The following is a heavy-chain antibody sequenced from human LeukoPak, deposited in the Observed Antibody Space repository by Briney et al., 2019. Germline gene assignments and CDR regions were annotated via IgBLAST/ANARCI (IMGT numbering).Heavy chain of an antibody. J-gene: IGHJ6*02. CDR3: AKGGMVPYYYYGMDV. Sequence: GGSLRLSCAASGSTFDDYAMHWVRQAPGKGLEWVSLISGDGGSTYYADSVKGRFTISRDNSKNSLYLQMNSLRTEDTALYYCAKGGMVPYYYYGMDVWGQGTTVTVSS. CDR1: GSTFDDYA. CDR2: ISGDGGST. D-gene: IGHD3-10*01. V-gene: IGHV3-43*02.